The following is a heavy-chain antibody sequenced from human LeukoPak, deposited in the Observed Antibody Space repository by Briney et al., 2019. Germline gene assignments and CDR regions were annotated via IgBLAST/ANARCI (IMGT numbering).Heavy chain of an antibody. J-gene: IGHJ4*02. CDR3: ARVFDS. CDR1: GGSVSTSDYY. V-gene: IGHV4-39*07. CDR2: VFYTGKT. Sequence: TSETLSLTCTVSGGSVSTSDYYWGWIRQSPVKGLEWIGDVFYTGKTNYNPSLRGRATISIDTSKNQFSLKLTYVTAADSAVYYCARVFDSWGQGTLVPVSS.